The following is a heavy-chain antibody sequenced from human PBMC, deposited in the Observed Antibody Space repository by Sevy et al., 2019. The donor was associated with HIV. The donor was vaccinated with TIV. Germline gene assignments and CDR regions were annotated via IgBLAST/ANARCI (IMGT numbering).Heavy chain of an antibody. CDR2: LNPSSSNT. J-gene: IGHJ3*02. V-gene: IGHV1-8*03. D-gene: IGHD6-13*01. CDR1: GYTFSVYD. CDR3: ARAAAGAYDAFDI. Sequence: ASVKVSCKASGYTFSVYDINWVRQVTGQGLEWMGWLNPSSSNTGYAENFQGRVTFTMDSSTSTGYMEVSSLRSEDTAVYYCARAAAGAYDAFDIWGQGTLVTVSS.